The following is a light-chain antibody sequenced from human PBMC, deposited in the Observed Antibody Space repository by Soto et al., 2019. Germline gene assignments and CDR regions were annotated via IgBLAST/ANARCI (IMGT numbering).Light chain of an antibody. J-gene: IGLJ2*01. CDR3: SSYTSSSTRV. Sequence: QSALTQPASVSGSPGQPIAISCTGTSSDVGGYNYVSWYQQHPGKAPKLMIYDVSNRPSGVSTRFSGSKSGNTASLTISGLQAEDEADYYCSSYTSSSTRVLGGGTKLTVL. V-gene: IGLV2-14*01. CDR1: SSDVGGYNY. CDR2: DVS.